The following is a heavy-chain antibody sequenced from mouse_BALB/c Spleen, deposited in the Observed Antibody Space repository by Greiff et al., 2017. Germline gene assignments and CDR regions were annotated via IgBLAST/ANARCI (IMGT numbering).Heavy chain of an antibody. CDR1: GYTFTDYE. Sequence: QVQLQQSGAELVRPGASVTLSCKASGYTFTDYEMHWVKQTPVHGLEWIGAIDPETGGTAYNQKFKDKATLTADKSSSTAYMQLSSLTSEDSAVYYCARGPYFDYWGQGTTLTVSS. CDR3: ARGPYFDY. J-gene: IGHJ2*01. CDR2: IDPETGGT. V-gene: IGHV1-15*01.